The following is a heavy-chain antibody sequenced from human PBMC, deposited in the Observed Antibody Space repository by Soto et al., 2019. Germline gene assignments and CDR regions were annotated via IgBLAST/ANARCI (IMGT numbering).Heavy chain of an antibody. CDR1: GGSISSSNW. J-gene: IGHJ6*02. Sequence: SETLSLTSTVSGGSISSSNWWSWVRQPPGKGLEWIGEIYHSGSTNYNPSLKSRVTISVDKSKNQFSLKLSSVTAADTAVYYCALLSSSWYDGENYYYYYGMDVWGQGTTVTVSS. CDR2: IYHSGST. V-gene: IGHV4-4*02. D-gene: IGHD6-13*01. CDR3: ALLSSSWYDGENYYYYYGMDV.